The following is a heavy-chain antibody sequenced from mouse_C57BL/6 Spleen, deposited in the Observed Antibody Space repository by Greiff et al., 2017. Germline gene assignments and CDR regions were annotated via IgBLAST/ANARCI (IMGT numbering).Heavy chain of an antibody. Sequence: EVQRVESGGGLVKPGGSLKLSCAASGFTFSSSTMSWVRQTPEKRLEWVATISGGGGNTYYPDSVKGRFTISRDNAKNTLYLQMSSLRSEDTALYYCARRGDPGPLYAMDYWGQGTSVTVSS. V-gene: IGHV5-9*01. CDR1: GFTFSSST. J-gene: IGHJ4*01. D-gene: IGHD2-13*01. CDR2: ISGGGGNT. CDR3: ARRGDPGPLYAMDY.